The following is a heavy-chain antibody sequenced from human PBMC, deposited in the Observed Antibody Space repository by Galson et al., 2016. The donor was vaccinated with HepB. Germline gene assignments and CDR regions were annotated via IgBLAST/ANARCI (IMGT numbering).Heavy chain of an antibody. D-gene: IGHD4-23*01. V-gene: IGHV1-2*02. Sequence: SVKVSCKASGYTFTGYSMHWVRQAPGQGLEWMGWVKPNSDGTDFAQKFQGRVTMTRDASISTAYMELSSLTSDDTAVYYCARDGPVMGTPDIDYWGQGTLVTVSS. CDR1: GYTFTGYS. CDR3: ARDGPVMGTPDIDY. J-gene: IGHJ4*02. CDR2: VKPNSDGT.